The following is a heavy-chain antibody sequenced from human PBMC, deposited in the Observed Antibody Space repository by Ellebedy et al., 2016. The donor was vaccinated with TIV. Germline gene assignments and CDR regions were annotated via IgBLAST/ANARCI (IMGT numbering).Heavy chain of an antibody. V-gene: IGHV4-34*01. CDR2: INHSGST. CDR1: GGSFSGYY. J-gene: IGHJ4*02. Sequence: SETLSLTXAVYGGSFSGYYWSWIRQPPGKGLEWIGEINHSGSTNYNPSLKSRVTISVDTSKNQFSLKLSSVTAADTAVYYCARAQVATTVTTGFDYWGQGTLVTVSS. D-gene: IGHD4-17*01. CDR3: ARAQVATTVTTGFDY.